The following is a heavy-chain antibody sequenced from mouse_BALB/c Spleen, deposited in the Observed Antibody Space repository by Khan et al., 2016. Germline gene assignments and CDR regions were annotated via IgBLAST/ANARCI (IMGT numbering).Heavy chain of an antibody. D-gene: IGHD2-3*01. V-gene: IGHV1-4*01. CDR1: GYTFTSYT. J-gene: IGHJ2*01. Sequence: QVQLQQSGAELARPGASVKMSCKAPGYTFTSYTMHWVKQGPGQGLEWIGYVIPSNAYTNYNQKFKDKATLTADKSSSTAYMQLSSLTSEDSAVXSCASEGWLLGYFDYWGQGTTLTVSS. CDR2: VIPSNAYT. CDR3: ASEGWLLGYFDY.